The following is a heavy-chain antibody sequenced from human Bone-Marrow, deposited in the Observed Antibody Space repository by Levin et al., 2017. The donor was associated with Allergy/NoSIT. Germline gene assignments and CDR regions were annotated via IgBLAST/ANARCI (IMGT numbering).Heavy chain of an antibody. CDR2: INSDGSNK. V-gene: IGHV3-74*01. Sequence: GGSLRLSCAASGFTFSSYWMHWVRQAPGKGLVWVSRINSDGSNKNYADSVKGRFTISRDNAKNTLYLQMNSLRAEDTAVYYCARALIVGATSGGDYWGQGILVNVSS. D-gene: IGHD1-26*01. CDR3: ARALIVGATSGGDY. J-gene: IGHJ4*02. CDR1: GFTFSSYW.